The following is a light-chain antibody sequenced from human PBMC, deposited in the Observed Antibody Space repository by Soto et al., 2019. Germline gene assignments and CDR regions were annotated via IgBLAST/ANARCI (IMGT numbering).Light chain of an antibody. V-gene: IGKV1-27*01. J-gene: IGKJ1*01. CDR1: QGISNY. CDR2: AAS. CDR3: QKYNSAART. Sequence: DIQMTQSPSSLSASAGDRVTITCRASQGISNYLAWYQQKPGKVPKLLIYAASTLQSGVPSRFSGSGSGTDFTLTITGLQPEDVATYYCQKYNSAARTFGQGTKVEIK.